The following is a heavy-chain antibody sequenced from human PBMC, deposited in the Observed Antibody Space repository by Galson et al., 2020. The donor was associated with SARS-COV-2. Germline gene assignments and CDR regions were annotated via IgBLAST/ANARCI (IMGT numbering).Heavy chain of an antibody. CDR2: INWDDDK. V-gene: IGHV2-70*11. Sequence: SGPTLVKPTQTLTLTCTFSGFSLSTSGMCVSWIRQRPGKALEWLARINWDDDKYYSTSLKTRLTSSNDTSKNQVVLTMTNMDSVDTATYYCERIRYGEGEGAVPDYWGQGTLVTVSS. J-gene: IGHJ4*02. D-gene: IGHD2-2*01. CDR1: GFSLSTSGMC. CDR3: ERIRYGEGEGAVPDY.